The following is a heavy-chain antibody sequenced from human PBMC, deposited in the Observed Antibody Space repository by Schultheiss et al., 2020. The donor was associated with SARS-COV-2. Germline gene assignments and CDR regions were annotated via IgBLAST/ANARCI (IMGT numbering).Heavy chain of an antibody. CDR2: ISYDGSNK. V-gene: IGHV3-30*01. D-gene: IGHD3-16*01. Sequence: SCAASGFTFSSYAMHWVRQAPGKGLEWVAVISYDGSNKYYADSVKGRFTISRDNSKNTLYLQMNSLRAEDTAVYYCARGGEEFLYYFDYWGQGTLVTVSS. J-gene: IGHJ4*02. CDR1: GFTFSSYA. CDR3: ARGGEEFLYYFDY.